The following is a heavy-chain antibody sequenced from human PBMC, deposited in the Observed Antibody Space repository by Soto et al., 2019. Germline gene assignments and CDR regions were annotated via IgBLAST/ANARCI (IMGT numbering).Heavy chain of an antibody. Sequence: GGSLRLSCAASGFTFSGSAMHWVRQASGKGLEWVGRIRSKANSYATAYAASVKGRFTISRDDSKSTAYLQMNSLKTEDTAVYYCTRHVEGRQYYYDSSGYPGDAFDIWGQGTMVTVSS. CDR2: IRSKANSYAT. CDR1: GFTFSGSA. V-gene: IGHV3-73*01. CDR3: TRHVEGRQYYYDSSGYPGDAFDI. J-gene: IGHJ3*02. D-gene: IGHD3-22*01.